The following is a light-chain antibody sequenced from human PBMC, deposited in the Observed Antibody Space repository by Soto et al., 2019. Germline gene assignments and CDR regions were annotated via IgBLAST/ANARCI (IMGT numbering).Light chain of an antibody. CDR3: QQSYSTPYT. J-gene: IGKJ2*01. CDR1: QTISSY. Sequence: DIQMTQSPSSLSASVGDRVTITCRASQTISSYLNWYQQKPGRAPKLLIYAASSLQSGVPSRFSGSGSVTDFTLTITSLQPEDFATYYFQQSYSTPYTFGQGTKLEI. V-gene: IGKV1-39*01. CDR2: AAS.